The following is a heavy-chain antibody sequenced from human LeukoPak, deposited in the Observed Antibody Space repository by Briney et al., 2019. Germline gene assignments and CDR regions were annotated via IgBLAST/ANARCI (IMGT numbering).Heavy chain of an antibody. CDR2: INTNSGNP. D-gene: IGHD1-7*01. Sequence: GGSVRVSCMASGYIFSIYAMIWVRQAPGEGVELMGWINTNSGNPNYAQGLRGGFVFSLETSVSTAYLQISRVRAEETGVYNCARDYTVALGTTPYFQHWGQGTLLTVSS. CDR3: ARDYTVALGTTPYFQH. V-gene: IGHV7-4-1*02. CDR1: GYIFSIYA. J-gene: IGHJ1*01.